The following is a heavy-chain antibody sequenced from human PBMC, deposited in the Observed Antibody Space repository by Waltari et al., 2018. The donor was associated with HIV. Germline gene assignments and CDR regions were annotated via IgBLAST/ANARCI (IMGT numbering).Heavy chain of an antibody. D-gene: IGHD1-26*01. CDR3: ARGDRSSDF. V-gene: IGHV1-18*01. J-gene: IGHJ3*01. CDR1: GYPFTDYG. Sequence: QVQLVQSGGEVKRPGASVKVSCKTSGYPFTDYGINWVRQAPGQGLEWMGWISTYTGNTKYAQMLQGRITVTTDTSRGTAFMELGSLRADDTAVYYCARGDRSSDFWGQGTMVTVSS. CDR2: ISTYTGNT.